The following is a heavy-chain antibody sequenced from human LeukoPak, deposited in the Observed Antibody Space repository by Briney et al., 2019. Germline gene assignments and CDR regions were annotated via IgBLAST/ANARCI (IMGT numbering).Heavy chain of an antibody. V-gene: IGHV4-38-2*02. CDR3: ARQVKVWLVWRWWFDP. D-gene: IGHD6-19*01. CDR2: IYHSGST. J-gene: IGHJ5*02. CDR1: GYSISSGYY. Sequence: SETLSLTCTVSGYSISSGYYWGWIRQPPGKGLEWIGSIYHSGSTNYNPSLKSRVTISVDTSKNQFSLKLSSVTAADTAVYYCARQVKVWLVWRWWFDPWGQGTLVTVSS.